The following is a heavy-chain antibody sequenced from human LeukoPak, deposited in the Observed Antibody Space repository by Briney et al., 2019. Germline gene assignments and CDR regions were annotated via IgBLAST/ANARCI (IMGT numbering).Heavy chain of an antibody. CDR2: IKQDEREK. D-gene: IGHD1-1*01. Sequence: GGSLRLPCAASGFTFSSYWMSWVRQAPGKGLEWVANIKQDEREKYYVDSVKGRFTISRDNAKNSLYLQMNSLRAEDTAVYYCARDLSRNGGWIDYWGQGTLVTVSS. V-gene: IGHV3-7*03. CDR3: ARDLSRNGGWIDY. J-gene: IGHJ4*02. CDR1: GFTFSSYW.